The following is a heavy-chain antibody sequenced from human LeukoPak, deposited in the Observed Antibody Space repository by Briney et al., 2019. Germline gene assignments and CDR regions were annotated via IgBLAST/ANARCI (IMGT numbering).Heavy chain of an antibody. CDR2: IYYSGST. Sequence: SETLSLTCTVSGGSISSSSYYWGWIRQPPGKGLEWIGSIYYSGSTYYIPSLKSRVTISVDTSKNQFSLQLNSVTPEDTAVYYCTGEGPGFDYWGQGTLVTVSS. CDR3: TGEGPGFDY. J-gene: IGHJ4*02. CDR1: GGSISSSSYY. V-gene: IGHV4-39*02.